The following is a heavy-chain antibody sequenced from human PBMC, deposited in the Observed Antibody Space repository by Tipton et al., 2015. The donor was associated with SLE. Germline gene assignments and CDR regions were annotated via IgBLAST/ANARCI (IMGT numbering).Heavy chain of an antibody. Sequence: TLSLTCTVSGGSISSYYWSWIRQPPGKGLEWIGYIYYSGSTNYNPSLKSRVTISVDTSKNTFSLKPSSVTAADTAVYYCASLYCTNGVCVDYWGQGTLVTVSS. CDR2: IYYSGST. CDR3: ASLYCTNGVCVDY. CDR1: GGSISSYY. V-gene: IGHV4-59*07. D-gene: IGHD2-8*01. J-gene: IGHJ4*02.